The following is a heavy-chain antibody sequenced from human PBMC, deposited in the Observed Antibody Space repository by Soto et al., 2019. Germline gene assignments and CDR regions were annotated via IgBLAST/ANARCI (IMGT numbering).Heavy chain of an antibody. CDR1: GYTFTSYG. J-gene: IGHJ6*02. CDR3: AVGYYDILTGYFYYGMDV. CDR2: ISAYNGNT. V-gene: IGHV1-18*01. Sequence: QVQLVQSGAEVKKPGASVKVSCKASGYTFTSYGISWVRQAPGQGLEWMGRISAYNGNTNYAQKLQGRVTMTTDTSTSTAYMELRSLRSDDTAVYYCAVGYYDILTGYFYYGMDVWGQGTTVTVSS. D-gene: IGHD3-9*01.